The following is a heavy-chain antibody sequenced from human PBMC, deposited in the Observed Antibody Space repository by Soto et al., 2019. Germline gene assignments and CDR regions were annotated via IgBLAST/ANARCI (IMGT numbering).Heavy chain of an antibody. V-gene: IGHV3-33*01. CDR2: IWYDGSNK. D-gene: IGHD6-6*01. CDR1: GFTFSSYG. Sequence: PGGSLRLSCAASGFTFSSYGMHWVRQAPGKGLEWVAVIWYDGSNKYYADSVKGRFTISRDNSKNTLYLQMNSLRAEDTAVYYCARDLHSSSSRYYARTCITWFDPWGQGTLVTVSS. J-gene: IGHJ5*02. CDR3: ARDLHSSSSRYYARTCITWFDP.